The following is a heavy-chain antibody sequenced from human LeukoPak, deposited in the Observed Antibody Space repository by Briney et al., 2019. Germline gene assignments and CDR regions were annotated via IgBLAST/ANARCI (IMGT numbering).Heavy chain of an antibody. V-gene: IGHV1-18*01. CDR2: ISAYNGNT. Sequence: ASVKVSCRASGYTFSNYGISWVRQAPGQGLEWMGWISAYNGNTYYAQKFQGRVTMTTDTTTNTAYMEMRSLRSDDAAVYYCARDRYYFDSSDYYFFDYWGQGALVTVSS. CDR3: ARDRYYFDSSDYYFFDY. J-gene: IGHJ4*02. CDR1: GYTFSNYG. D-gene: IGHD3-22*01.